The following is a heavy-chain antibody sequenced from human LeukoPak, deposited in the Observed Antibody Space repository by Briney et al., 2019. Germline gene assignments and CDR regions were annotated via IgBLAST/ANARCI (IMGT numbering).Heavy chain of an antibody. V-gene: IGHV3-13*01. J-gene: IGHJ6*02. D-gene: IGHD5-24*01. CDR1: GFTFSSYD. Sequence: GGSLRLSCAASGFTFSSYDMRWVRQATGKGLEWVSAIGTAGDTYYPGSVKGRLTISRENAKNSLYLQMNSLRAGDTAVYYCAREARDGYSPDYYYYGMDVWGQGTTVTVSS. CDR2: IGTAGDT. CDR3: AREARDGYSPDYYYYGMDV.